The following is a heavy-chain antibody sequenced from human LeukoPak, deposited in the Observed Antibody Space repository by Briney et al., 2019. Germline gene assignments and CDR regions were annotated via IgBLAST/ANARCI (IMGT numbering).Heavy chain of an antibody. CDR2: INPNSGGT. CDR1: GYTFTGYY. Sequence: GASMKVSCKASGYTFTGYYMHWVRQAPGQGLEWMGRINPNSGGTNYAQKFQGRVTMTRDTSISTAYMELSRLRSDDTAVYYCARGPYSGSRTPFDYWGQGTLVTVSS. CDR3: ARGPYSGSRTPFDY. J-gene: IGHJ4*02. V-gene: IGHV1-2*06. D-gene: IGHD1-26*01.